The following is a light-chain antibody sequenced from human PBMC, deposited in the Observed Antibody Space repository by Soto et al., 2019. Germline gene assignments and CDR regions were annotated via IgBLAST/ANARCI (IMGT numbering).Light chain of an antibody. CDR1: HSVSTW. CDR2: KAS. J-gene: IGKJ1*01. CDR3: QQYNSYWT. V-gene: IGKV1-5*03. Sequence: DIQLTQSPSTLSASIGDRVTITCRASHSVSTWLAWYQQKPGKAPKALIYKASSLESGVPSRFSGSGSETEFTLTISSLQPDDFATYYCQQYNSYWTVGKGTKVEIK.